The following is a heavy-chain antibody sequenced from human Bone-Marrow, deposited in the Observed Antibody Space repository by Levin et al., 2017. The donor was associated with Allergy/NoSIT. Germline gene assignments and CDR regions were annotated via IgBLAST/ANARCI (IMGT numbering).Heavy chain of an antibody. CDR2: IYTSGNT. CDR3: ARDWPTRRWSSGNYYDAFEI. D-gene: IGHD3-10*01. V-gene: IGHV4-61*02. Sequence: SETLSLTCTVSGASIASGHYYWNWIRQPAGKGLEWIGRIYTSGNTNYNPSLKSRVTISVDTSKNQFSLELTSVTAADTAVYFCARDWPTRRWSSGNYYDAFEIWGPGSMVTVSS. CDR1: GASIASGHYY. J-gene: IGHJ3*02.